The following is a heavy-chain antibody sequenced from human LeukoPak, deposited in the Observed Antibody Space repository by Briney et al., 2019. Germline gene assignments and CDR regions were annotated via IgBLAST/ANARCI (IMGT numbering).Heavy chain of an antibody. CDR1: GFTFSSYA. Sequence: PGGSLRLSCAASGFTFSSYAMSWVRQAPGKGLEWVSAISGSGGSTYYADSVKGRFTISRDNSKNTLYLQMNSLRAEDTAVYYCAKDKMGSYYDSSGYHEYWGQGTLVTVSS. CDR2: ISGSGGST. CDR3: AKDKMGSYYDSSGYHEY. J-gene: IGHJ4*02. V-gene: IGHV3-23*01. D-gene: IGHD3-22*01.